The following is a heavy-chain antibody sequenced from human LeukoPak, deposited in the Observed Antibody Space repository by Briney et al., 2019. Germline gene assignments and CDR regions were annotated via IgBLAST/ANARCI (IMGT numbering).Heavy chain of an antibody. CDR2: VHLSGAS. D-gene: IGHD1-26*01. CDR1: GGSILTTNW. CDR3: ARESGAFCPFGF. Sequence: SGTLSLTCAVSGGSILTTNWWSWVRQPPGKGLEWIGEVHLSGASNYNPSLKSRVSMSIDNSKNQLSLKLTSVTAADTAIYYCARESGAFCPFGFWGQGTLVTVSS. J-gene: IGHJ4*02. V-gene: IGHV4-4*02.